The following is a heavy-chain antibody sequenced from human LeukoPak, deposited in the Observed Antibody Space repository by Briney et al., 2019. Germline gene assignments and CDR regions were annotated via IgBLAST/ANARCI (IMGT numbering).Heavy chain of an antibody. CDR1: GGPISSSTYY. CDR2: IYNSGST. Sequence: SSETLSLTCTVSGGPISSSTYYWAWIRQPPGKGLEWIGSIYNSGSTYYNLSLKRRVTISVDTSQNQFSLRLSSATAADTALFYCARHSFPRGSSWKSGNWFDPWGQGTLVTVSS. J-gene: IGHJ5*02. V-gene: IGHV4-39*01. CDR3: ARHSFPRGSSWKSGNWFDP. D-gene: IGHD6-13*01.